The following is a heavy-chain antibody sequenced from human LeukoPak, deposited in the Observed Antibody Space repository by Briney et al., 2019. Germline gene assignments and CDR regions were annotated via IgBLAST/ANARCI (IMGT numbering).Heavy chain of an antibody. CDR3: AKDWGGYSSSSFDY. CDR2: ISYSGGTT. J-gene: IGHJ4*02. D-gene: IGHD6-6*01. Sequence: GGSLRLSCAASGFTFSSYAMSWVRQAPGEGLEWVSAISYSGGTTYYADSVKGRFTISRGSSRNTLYLQMDSLRADDTAVYYCAKDWGGYSSSSFDYWGQGIWVTVSS. CDR1: GFTFSSYA. V-gene: IGHV3-23*01.